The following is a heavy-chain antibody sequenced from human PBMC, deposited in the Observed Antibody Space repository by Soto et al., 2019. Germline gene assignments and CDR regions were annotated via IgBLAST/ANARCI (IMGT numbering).Heavy chain of an antibody. CDR1: GFSLSSRGEA. CDR3: AHRPGSGRLEFDY. D-gene: IGHD3-10*01. Sequence: QITLKESGPTLVKPTQTLTLTCTFSGFSLSSRGEAVGWIRQPRGKPLEWLAHSYWDDDKSYSPSLECRLNITKDTSKNQVVIRMDDMEHVDTATYYCAHRPGSGRLEFDYWGQGALVTVSS. J-gene: IGHJ4*02. CDR2: SYWDDDK. V-gene: IGHV2-5*02.